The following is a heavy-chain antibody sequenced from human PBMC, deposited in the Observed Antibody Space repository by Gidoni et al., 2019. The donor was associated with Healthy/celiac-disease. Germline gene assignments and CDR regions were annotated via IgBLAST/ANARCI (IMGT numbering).Heavy chain of an antibody. D-gene: IGHD3-10*01. J-gene: IGHJ3*02. Sequence: QVQLVQSGAEVKKPGSSVKVSCKASGGTFISYAISWVRQAPGQGLEWMGGIIPIFGTANYAQKFQGRVTITADESTSTAYMELSSLRSEDTAVYYCARVVERITMVRGVTARAFDIWGQGTMVTVSS. V-gene: IGHV1-69*01. CDR2: IIPIFGTA. CDR3: ARVVERITMVRGVTARAFDI. CDR1: GGTFISYA.